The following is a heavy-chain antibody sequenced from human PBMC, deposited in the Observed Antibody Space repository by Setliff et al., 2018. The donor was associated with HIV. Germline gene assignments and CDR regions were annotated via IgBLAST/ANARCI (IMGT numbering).Heavy chain of an antibody. Sequence: VKVSCKASGDTSSSYGISWVRQAPGQGLEWLGGIIPMFGTANYAQKFQGRVTITADESTSTVYMELSSLRSEDTAVYYCERDSRDIVVVIAPEPEPYYYYGMDVWGEGTTVTVSS. J-gene: IGHJ6*04. CDR2: IIPMFGTA. D-gene: IGHD2-15*01. CDR1: GDTSSSYG. V-gene: IGHV1-69*13. CDR3: ERDSRDIVVVIAPEPEPYYYYGMDV.